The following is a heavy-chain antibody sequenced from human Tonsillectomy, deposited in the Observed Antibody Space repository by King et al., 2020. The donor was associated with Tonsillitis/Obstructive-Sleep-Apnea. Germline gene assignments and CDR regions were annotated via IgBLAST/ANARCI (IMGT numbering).Heavy chain of an antibody. V-gene: IGHV5-51*01. CDR3: ARRGRQYSGYDSHFDY. CDR1: GYSFTSYW. D-gene: IGHD5-12*01. CDR2: IYPDDSDT. Sequence: QLVQSGAEVKKPGASLKISCKGSGYSFTSYWIGWARQMPGKGLEWMGIIYPDDSDTRYSPSFQGQVTISADKSISTAYLQWSSLTASDTAMYYCARRGRQYSGYDSHFDYWGQGTLVTVSS. J-gene: IGHJ4*02.